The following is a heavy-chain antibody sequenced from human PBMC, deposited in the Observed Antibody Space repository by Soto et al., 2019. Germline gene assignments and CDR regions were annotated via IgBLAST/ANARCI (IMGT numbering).Heavy chain of an antibody. CDR3: ARDGDFGVVIPAAYNWFDP. D-gene: IGHD3-3*01. CDR1: GYTFTSYG. V-gene: IGHV1-18*01. J-gene: IGHJ5*02. Sequence: ASVKVSCKASGYTFTSYGISWVRQAPGQGLEWMGWISANNGNTNYAQKLQGRVTMTTDTSTSTVYMELSSLRSEDTAVYYCARDGDFGVVIPAAYNWFDPWGQGTLVTVSS. CDR2: ISANNGNT.